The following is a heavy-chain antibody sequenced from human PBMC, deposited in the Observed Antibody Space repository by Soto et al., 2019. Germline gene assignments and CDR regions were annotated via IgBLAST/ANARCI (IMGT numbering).Heavy chain of an antibody. CDR2: IIPMFGTA. D-gene: IGHD1-26*01. CDR1: GGTFTNYP. J-gene: IGHJ3*02. V-gene: IGHV1-69*01. CDR3: ARENRGRGTFDI. Sequence: QVQLVQSGAEVKKPGSSVKVSCKSSGGTFTNYPITWVRQAPGQGLEWMGGIIPMFGTANYAQKLQGRVTITADESTSTAYMDLSSPRSEDTAVYYCARENRGRGTFDIWGQGTMGTVSS.